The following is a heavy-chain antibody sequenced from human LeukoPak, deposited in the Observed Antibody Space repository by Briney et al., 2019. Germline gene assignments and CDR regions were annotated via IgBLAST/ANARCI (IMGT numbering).Heavy chain of an antibody. D-gene: IGHD3-22*01. J-gene: IGHJ4*02. Sequence: RGESLKISCKGSGYSLTSYWIGWVRQMPGKGLEWMGIIYPGDSDTRYSPSFQGQVTISADKSISTAYLQWSSLKASDTAMYYCARYDYYDSSGYSSPPFDYWGQGTLVTVSS. CDR3: ARYDYYDSSGYSSPPFDY. V-gene: IGHV5-51*01. CDR1: GYSLTSYW. CDR2: IYPGDSDT.